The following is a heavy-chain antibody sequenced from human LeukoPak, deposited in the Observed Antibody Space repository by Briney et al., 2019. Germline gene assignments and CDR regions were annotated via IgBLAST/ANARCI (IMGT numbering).Heavy chain of an antibody. J-gene: IGHJ5*02. CDR1: GFTFSSYS. Sequence: GGSLRLSCAASGFTFSSYSMNWVRQAPGKGLEWVSCISSSSSTIYYADSVKGRFTISRDNAKNSLYLQMNSLRAEDTAVYYCARSWGSYGWFDPWGQGTLVTVSS. D-gene: IGHD1-26*01. CDR2: ISSSSSTI. V-gene: IGHV3-48*01. CDR3: ARSWGSYGWFDP.